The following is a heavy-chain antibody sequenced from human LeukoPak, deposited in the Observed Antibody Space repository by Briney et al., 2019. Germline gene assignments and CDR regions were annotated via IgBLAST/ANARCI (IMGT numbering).Heavy chain of an antibody. CDR1: GFTFSDHY. CDR3: ARIGADGSFDY. Sequence: GGSLRLSCAASGFTFSDHYMDWVRQAPGKGLEWVGRTRNKANSYTTEYAASVKGRFTISRDDSKNSLYLQMNSLKTEDTAVYYCARIGADGSFDYRGQGTLVTVSS. V-gene: IGHV3-72*01. D-gene: IGHD1-26*01. CDR2: TRNKANSYTT. J-gene: IGHJ4*02.